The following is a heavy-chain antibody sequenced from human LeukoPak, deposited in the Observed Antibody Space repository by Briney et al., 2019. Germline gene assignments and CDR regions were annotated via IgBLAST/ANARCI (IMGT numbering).Heavy chain of an antibody. J-gene: IGHJ3*02. D-gene: IGHD1-26*01. CDR3: ARRRELRGAFDI. V-gene: IGHV3-21*04. Sequence: GGSLRLSCAASGFTFSSYSMNWVRQAPGKGLEWVSSISSSSSYIYYADSVKGRFTISRDNAKNSLYLQMNSLRAEDTALYYCARRRELRGAFDIWGQGTMVTVSS. CDR2: ISSSSSYI. CDR1: GFTFSSYS.